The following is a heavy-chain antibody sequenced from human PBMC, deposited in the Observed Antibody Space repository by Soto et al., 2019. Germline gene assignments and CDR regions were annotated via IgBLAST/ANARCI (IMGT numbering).Heavy chain of an antibody. CDR1: GFTFGTYH. CDR3: AKEPIVGATFYGY. Sequence: PGGSLRLSCAASGFTFGTYHMAWVRQAPGKGLEWVSAVSNDGNYKFYIDSVRGRFTVSRDNSNNTLYLQMNSLRAEDTAVYYCAKEPIVGATFYGYWGQGTLVTAPQ. J-gene: IGHJ4*02. V-gene: IGHV3-23*01. CDR2: VSNDGNYK. D-gene: IGHD1-26*01.